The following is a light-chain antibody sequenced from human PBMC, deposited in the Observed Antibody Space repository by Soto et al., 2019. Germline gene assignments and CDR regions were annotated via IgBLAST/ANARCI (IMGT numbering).Light chain of an antibody. CDR2: AAS. CDR1: QGISNY. Sequence: DIQMTQSPSSLSASVGDRVTITCRASQGISNYLAWYQQKPGKVPKLLIYAASTLQSGVPSRFSGSGSGTDFTLTISTLQPEDVATSYCQKYNSALRTFGRGTKVDIK. J-gene: IGKJ3*01. V-gene: IGKV1-27*01. CDR3: QKYNSALRT.